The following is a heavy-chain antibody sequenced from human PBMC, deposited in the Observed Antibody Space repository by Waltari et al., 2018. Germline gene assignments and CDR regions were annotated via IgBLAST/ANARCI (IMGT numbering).Heavy chain of an antibody. V-gene: IGHV3-74*01. Sequence: EVQLVESGEGLVQPGGSLGLSCVTSGFTFSSYWMHWVRQVPGKGLVWVSRINSDGSTTSYADSVKGRFTISRDNAKNTLYLQMNSLRADDTSVYYCARAQLTMARNLDLWGRGTLVTVSS. CDR2: INSDGSTT. J-gene: IGHJ2*01. CDR3: ARAQLTMARNLDL. D-gene: IGHD3-10*01. CDR1: GFTFSSYW.